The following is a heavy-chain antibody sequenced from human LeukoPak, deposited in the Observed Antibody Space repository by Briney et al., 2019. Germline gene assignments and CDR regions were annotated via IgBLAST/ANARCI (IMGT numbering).Heavy chain of an antibody. J-gene: IGHJ6*03. Sequence: GGSLRLSCAAPGFTFSSFPMGWVRQAPGTGLEWVSIIGGNGGGTYYTDSVKGRFTISRDNAKNSLYLQMNSLRAEDAAVYYCARGSDYYDSSGLRFNYYYYMDVWGKGTTVTVSS. CDR1: GFTFSSFP. CDR3: ARGSDYYDSSGLRFNYYYYMDV. D-gene: IGHD3-22*01. CDR2: IGGNGGGT. V-gene: IGHV3-23*01.